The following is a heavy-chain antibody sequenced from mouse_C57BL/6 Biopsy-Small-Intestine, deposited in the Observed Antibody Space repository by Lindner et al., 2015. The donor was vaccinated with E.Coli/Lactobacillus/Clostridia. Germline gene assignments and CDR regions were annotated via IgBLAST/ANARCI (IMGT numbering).Heavy chain of an antibody. V-gene: IGHV1S15*01. Sequence: SVKVSCKVSGYILHLQLYPTGVRQAPGQGLEWMGWINPTSGATHYAPKFQGRVTLTRDTSINTAYMEVSSLTSDDTAVYYCARGLSAGPKEQWLVIGDYYFDFWGQGTLVTVSS. CDR1: GYILHLQL. CDR2: INPTSGAT. CDR3: ARGLSAGPKEQWLVIGDYYFDF. J-gene: IGHJ2*01. D-gene: IGHD6-1*01.